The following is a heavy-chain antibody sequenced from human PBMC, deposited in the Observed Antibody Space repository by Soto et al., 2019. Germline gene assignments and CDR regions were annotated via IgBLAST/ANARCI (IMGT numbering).Heavy chain of an antibody. V-gene: IGHV4-59*12. CDR2: IYYSGST. D-gene: IGHD2-8*02. CDR1: GGSISSYY. Sequence: SETLSLTCTVSGGSISSYYWSWIRQPPGKGLEWIGYIYYSGSTNYNPSLKSRVTISVDTSKNQFSLKLTSVTAADTAVYYCARDKITGLSDYWGQGTLVTVSS. CDR3: ARDKITGLSDY. J-gene: IGHJ4*02.